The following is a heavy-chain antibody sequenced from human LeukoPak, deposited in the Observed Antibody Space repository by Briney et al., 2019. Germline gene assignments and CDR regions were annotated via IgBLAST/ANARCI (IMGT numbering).Heavy chain of an antibody. V-gene: IGHV3-66*02. Sequence: PGGSLRLSCAASGFTVSSNHMSWVRQAPGKGLEWVSVIYSGGSTYYADSVKGRFTISRDNSKNTLYLQMNSLRAEDTAVYYCARGAVGDYYYYYMDVWGKGTTVTVSS. CDR2: IYSGGST. CDR1: GFTVSSNH. J-gene: IGHJ6*03. CDR3: ARGAVGDYYYYYMDV. D-gene: IGHD3-10*01.